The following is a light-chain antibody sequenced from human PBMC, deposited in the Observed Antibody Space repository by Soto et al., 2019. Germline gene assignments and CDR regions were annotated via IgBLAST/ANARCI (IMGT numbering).Light chain of an antibody. CDR2: LNSDGSH. Sequence: QPVLTQSPSASASLGASVKLTCTLSRGHSNYAIAWHQQQSEKGPRYLMKLNSDGSHSKGDGIPDRFSGSSSGAERYLTISSLQSEDEADYYCQTWGSGIVLFGGGTKLTVL. V-gene: IGLV4-69*01. CDR3: QTWGSGIVL. J-gene: IGLJ2*01. CDR1: RGHSNYA.